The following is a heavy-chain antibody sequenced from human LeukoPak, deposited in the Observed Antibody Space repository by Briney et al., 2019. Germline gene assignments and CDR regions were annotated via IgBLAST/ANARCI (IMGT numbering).Heavy chain of an antibody. J-gene: IGHJ5*02. CDR3: ARAQTYYYGSGSTYNWFDP. V-gene: IGHV1-69*13. Sequence: GASVKVSCKASGGTFGSYAISWVRQAPGQGLEWMGGIIPIFGTANYAQKFQGRVTITADESTSTAYMELSSLRSEDTAVYYCARAQTYYYGSGSTYNWFDPWGQGTLVTVSS. D-gene: IGHD3-10*01. CDR2: IIPIFGTA. CDR1: GGTFGSYA.